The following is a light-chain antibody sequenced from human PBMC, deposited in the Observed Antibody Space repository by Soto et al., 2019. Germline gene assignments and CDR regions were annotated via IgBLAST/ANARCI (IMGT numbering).Light chain of an antibody. CDR3: QQSYSTPL. CDR1: QIISSY. V-gene: IGKV1-39*01. J-gene: IGKJ1*01. CDR2: AAS. Sequence: DSQMTPSPSSLSSSVADRFTSTFRASQIISSYLNWYQQKPGKAPKLLIYAASSLQSGVPSRFSGSGSGTDFTLTISSLQPEDFATYYCQQSYSTPLFGQGTKVDIK.